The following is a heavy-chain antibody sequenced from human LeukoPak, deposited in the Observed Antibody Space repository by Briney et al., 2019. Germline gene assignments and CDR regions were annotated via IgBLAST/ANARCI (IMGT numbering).Heavy chain of an antibody. J-gene: IGHJ4*02. CDR3: ARLDYYYDSGSYTPFDY. V-gene: IGHV3-49*04. Sequence: PGGSLRLSCRTSGFTFGDYAMSWVRQAPGKGLEWVGFIRSKAYGETTEYAASVKGRFTISRDDSKNIAYLHMKSLKTDDTAVYYCARLDYYYDSGSYTPFDYWGQGTLVTVSS. D-gene: IGHD3-10*01. CDR2: IRSKAYGETT. CDR1: GFTFGDYA.